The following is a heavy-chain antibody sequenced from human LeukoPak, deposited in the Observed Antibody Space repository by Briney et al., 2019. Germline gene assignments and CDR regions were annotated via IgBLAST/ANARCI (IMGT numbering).Heavy chain of an antibody. Sequence: PSETLSLTCAVYGGSFSGYYWSWIRQPPGKGLEWIGEINHSGSTNYNPSLKMRVPISVDTYKNQFSLKLSSVTAADTAVYYCARGSTGYYDFWSGYYRIDYWGQGTLVTVSS. V-gene: IGHV4-34*01. CDR2: INHSGST. CDR3: ARGSTGYYDFWSGYYRIDY. CDR1: GGSFSGYY. D-gene: IGHD3-3*01. J-gene: IGHJ4*02.